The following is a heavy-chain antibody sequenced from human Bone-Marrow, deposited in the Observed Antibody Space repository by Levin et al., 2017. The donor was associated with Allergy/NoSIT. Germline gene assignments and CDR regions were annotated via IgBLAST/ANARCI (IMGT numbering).Heavy chain of an antibody. D-gene: IGHD5-18*01. Sequence: SVKVSCRASGGAFSSYVISWVRQAHGQGLEWMGGIIPLFGTANYAQKFQGRVAIIADESTSTAYMELSSLRSEDTAVYYCAKGYSYGYKYSLDHWGQGTLVNVSS. CDR3: AKGYSYGYKYSLDH. J-gene: IGHJ4*02. CDR2: IIPLFGTA. V-gene: IGHV1-69*13. CDR1: GGAFSSYV.